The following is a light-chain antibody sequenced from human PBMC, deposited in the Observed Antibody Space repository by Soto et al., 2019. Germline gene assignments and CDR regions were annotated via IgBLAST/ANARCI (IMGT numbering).Light chain of an antibody. CDR2: DVS. V-gene: IGLV2-14*01. CDR3: CPNTTSNTRQIV. J-gene: IGLJ1*01. CDR1: SSDVGGYNY. Sequence: QSVLTQPASVSGSPGQSITISCTGTSSDVGGYNYVSWYQQQPGKAPKFMIYDVSNRPSGVSNRFSGSKSGNTASLTISGPQAEEEAEYYCCPNTTSNTRQIVFGTGTKLTVL.